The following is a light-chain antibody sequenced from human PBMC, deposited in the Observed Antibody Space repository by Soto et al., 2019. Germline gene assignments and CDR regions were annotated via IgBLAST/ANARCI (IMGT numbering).Light chain of an antibody. CDR3: SSYTRGSTLV. CDR1: SSDVGGYKY. Sequence: QSALTQPASVSGSPGQTITISCTGTSSDVGGYKYVSWYQQHPGKAPKLMIYEVTNRPSGVSNRLSGSKSGNTASLTISGLQPEDEADYYCSSYTRGSTLVFGGGTKVTVL. V-gene: IGLV2-14*01. CDR2: EVT. J-gene: IGLJ2*01.